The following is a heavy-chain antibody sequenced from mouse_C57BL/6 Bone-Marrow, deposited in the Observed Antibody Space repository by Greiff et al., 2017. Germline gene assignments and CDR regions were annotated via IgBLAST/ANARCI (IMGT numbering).Heavy chain of an antibody. J-gene: IGHJ3*01. CDR3: ARSKNWDSWFAY. D-gene: IGHD4-1*01. CDR2: INPGSGGT. CDR1: GYAFTNYL. Sequence: VQLQQSGAELVRPGTSVKVSCKASGYAFTNYLIEWVKQRPGQGLEWIGVINPGSGGTNSTEKVKGKATLTADKSSSTAYMQLSSLTSEDSAVYFCARSKNWDSWFAYWGQGTLVTVAA. V-gene: IGHV1-54*01.